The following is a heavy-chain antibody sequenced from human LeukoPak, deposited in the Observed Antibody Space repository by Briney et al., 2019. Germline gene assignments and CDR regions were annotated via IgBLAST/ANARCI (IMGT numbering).Heavy chain of an antibody. CDR1: GFSFSDHW. CDR3: VRGAVTGYQCDK. D-gene: IGHD2-21*02. J-gene: IGHJ4*02. V-gene: IGHV3-74*01. Sequence: GGSLRLSCLASGFSFSDHWMHWVRPLPGEGAVWVSRITSDGYTTDDADSVKGRFAISRDNAQNTLYRQMNSLRDEDTAVYYCVRGAVTGYQCDKWGQGTLVTVAS. CDR2: ITSDGYTT.